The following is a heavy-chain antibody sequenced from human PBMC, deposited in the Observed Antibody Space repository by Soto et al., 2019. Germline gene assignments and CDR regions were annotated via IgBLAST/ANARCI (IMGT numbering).Heavy chain of an antibody. V-gene: IGHV3-23*01. CDR2: ISGSGGST. CDR1: RFTLSSYD. J-gene: IGHJ5*02. D-gene: IGHD3-10*01. Sequence: GGSLRLSCALSRFTLSSYDMSCVRQPPGKGLEWVSAISGSGGSTYYADSVKGRFTISRDNSKNTLYLQMNRLRAEDTAGYYCVKSPSRVFFWCDPWGRGTLVVVAS. CDR3: VKSPSRVFFWCDP.